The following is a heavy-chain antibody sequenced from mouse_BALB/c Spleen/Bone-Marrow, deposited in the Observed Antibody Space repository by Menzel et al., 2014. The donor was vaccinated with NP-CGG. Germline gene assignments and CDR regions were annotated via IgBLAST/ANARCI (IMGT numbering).Heavy chain of an antibody. V-gene: IGHV1-54*03. CDR1: GYAFTNYL. CDR3: ARRLTGTLYFDY. Sequence: VQVQQSGAELVRPGTSVKVSCKASGYAFTNYLIEWVKQRPGQGLEWIGVINPGSGATNYNENFKGKATLTADKSSSTPYMQLSSLTSDDSAVYFCARRLTGTLYFDYWGQGTTLTVSS. J-gene: IGHJ2*01. D-gene: IGHD4-1*01. CDR2: INPGSGAT.